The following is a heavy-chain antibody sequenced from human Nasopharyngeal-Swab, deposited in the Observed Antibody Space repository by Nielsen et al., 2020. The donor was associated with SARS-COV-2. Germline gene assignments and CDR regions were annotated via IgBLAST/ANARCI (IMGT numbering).Heavy chain of an antibody. J-gene: IGHJ4*02. CDR3: ARHVRQGLVLTDY. CDR2: IFYSGNT. CDR1: GGSISSRSSY. D-gene: IGHD3/OR15-3a*01. V-gene: IGHV4-39*01. Sequence: SETLSLTCTVSGGSISSRSSYWGWIRQPPGKGLEWIGSIFYSGNTYYTPSLKSRVTISVDASKNQFSLKLTSVTAADTAVYYCARHVRQGLVLTDYWGQGTLVTVSS.